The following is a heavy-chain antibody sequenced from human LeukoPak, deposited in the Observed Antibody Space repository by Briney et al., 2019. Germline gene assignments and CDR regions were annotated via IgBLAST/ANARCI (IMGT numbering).Heavy chain of an antibody. D-gene: IGHD4-17*01. J-gene: IGHJ4*02. Sequence: PGRSLRLSCAASGFTFDDYAMHWVRQAPGKGLEWVSGISWNSGSIGYADSVKGRFTISRDNAKNSLYLQMNSLRAEDTALYYCAQNGDYDSFDYWGQGTLVTVSS. CDR1: GFTFDDYA. CDR3: AQNGDYDSFDY. V-gene: IGHV3-9*01. CDR2: ISWNSGSI.